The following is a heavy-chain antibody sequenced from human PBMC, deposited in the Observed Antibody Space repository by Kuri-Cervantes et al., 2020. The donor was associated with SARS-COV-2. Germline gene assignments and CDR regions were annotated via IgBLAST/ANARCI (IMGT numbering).Heavy chain of an antibody. D-gene: IGHD1-26*01. CDR2: IMPIFGTA. Sequence: SVKVSCKASGGTLNTYSFSWVRQAPGQGLEWMGGIMPIFGTADYAQKFQDRVTITADEPTNTAYMELSSLRSDDTAVYYCATGGSGSAYWGQGTLVTVSS. CDR3: ATGGSGSAY. CDR1: GGTLNTYS. J-gene: IGHJ4*02. V-gene: IGHV1-69*13.